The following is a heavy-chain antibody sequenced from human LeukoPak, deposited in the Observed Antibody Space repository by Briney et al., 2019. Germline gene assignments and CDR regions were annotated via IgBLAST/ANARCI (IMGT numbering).Heavy chain of an antibody. Sequence: GASVTLSCTTSGYTFSTYGISWVRQAPGQGLEWLGLSSGRNGNANYVQEFQGRVTMTTDTSTTTAYMELRSLTSDDTAVYFCARYIGHSSGAKRGFDYWGQGTPVIVSS. V-gene: IGHV1-18*01. CDR2: SSGRNGNA. D-gene: IGHD6-19*01. J-gene: IGHJ4*02. CDR3: ARYIGHSSGAKRGFDY. CDR1: GYTFSTYG.